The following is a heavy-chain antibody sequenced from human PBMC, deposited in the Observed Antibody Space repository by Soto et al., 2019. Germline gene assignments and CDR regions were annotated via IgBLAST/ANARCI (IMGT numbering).Heavy chain of an antibody. CDR3: ATGRAAGTTPYYYYGMDV. D-gene: IGHD6-13*01. Sequence: PGGSLRLSCAASGFTFSSYAMSWVRQAPGKGLEWVSAISGSGGSTYYADSVKGRFTISRDNSKNTLYLQMNSLRAEDTAVYYCATGRAAGTTPYYYYGMDVWGQGTTVTVSS. CDR2: ISGSGGST. CDR1: GFTFSSYA. V-gene: IGHV3-23*01. J-gene: IGHJ6*02.